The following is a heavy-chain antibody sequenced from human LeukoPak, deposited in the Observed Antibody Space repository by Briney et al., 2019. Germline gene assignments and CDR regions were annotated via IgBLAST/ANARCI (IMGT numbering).Heavy chain of an antibody. Sequence: SQTLSLTCTVSGGSISSGDYYWRWIRQPPGKGLEWIEYIYYSGSTYYNPSLKSRLTISVDTSKNQFSMKLSSVTAADTAVYYCARLVYDFWSGYYYNWFDPWGQGTLVTVSS. V-gene: IGHV4-30-4*08. CDR1: GGSISSGDYY. J-gene: IGHJ5*02. CDR3: ARLVYDFWSGYYYNWFDP. D-gene: IGHD3-3*01. CDR2: IYYSGST.